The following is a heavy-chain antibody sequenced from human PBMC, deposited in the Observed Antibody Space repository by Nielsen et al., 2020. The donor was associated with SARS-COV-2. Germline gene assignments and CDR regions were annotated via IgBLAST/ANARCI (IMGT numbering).Heavy chain of an antibody. Sequence: WIRQPPGKGLEWIAEILYDGTTNYNPSLRSRVSMSVDTSKNQFSLKLSSVTAADTAVYYCVRAPDYDVLTGYYPDGFDVWGRGTMVTVSS. J-gene: IGHJ3*01. CDR2: ILYDGTT. V-gene: IGHV4-34*12. CDR3: VRAPDYDVLTGYYPDGFDV. D-gene: IGHD3-9*01.